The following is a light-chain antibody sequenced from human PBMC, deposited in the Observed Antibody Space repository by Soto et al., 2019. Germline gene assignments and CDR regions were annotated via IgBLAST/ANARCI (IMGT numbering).Light chain of an antibody. Sequence: DIQMTQYPSSVSASVGDRVTFSCRASQGISSWLAWYQQKPGKAPTLLIYAASTLQSGVPSRFSGSGSGTDFTITISSMQPEDFATYYCQQGNSLPRTFGQGTKVDIK. V-gene: IGKV1-12*01. CDR3: QQGNSLPRT. CDR1: QGISSW. J-gene: IGKJ2*01. CDR2: AAS.